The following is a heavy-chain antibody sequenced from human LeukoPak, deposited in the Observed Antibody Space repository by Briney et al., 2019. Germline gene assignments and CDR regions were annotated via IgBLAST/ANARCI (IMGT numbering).Heavy chain of an antibody. V-gene: IGHV4-39*07. CDR2: INHSGST. CDR1: GGSISSSSYY. D-gene: IGHD6-19*01. Sequence: SETLSLTCTVSGGSISSSSYYWGWIRQPPGKGLEWIGEINHSGSTNYNPSLKSRVTISVDTSNNQFSLKLSSVTAADTAVYYCARGKRYGQWLGSHSGFQSYYYGMDVWGQGTTVTVSS. J-gene: IGHJ6*02. CDR3: ARGKRYGQWLGSHSGFQSYYYGMDV.